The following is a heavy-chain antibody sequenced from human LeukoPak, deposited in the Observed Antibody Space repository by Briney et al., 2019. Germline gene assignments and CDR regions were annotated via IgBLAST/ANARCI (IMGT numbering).Heavy chain of an antibody. CDR1: GYSISSGYY. CDR2: IYHSGST. J-gene: IGHJ5*02. CDR3: ARGLSSSWFFPNWFDP. V-gene: IGHV4-38-2*02. D-gene: IGHD6-13*01. Sequence: SETLSLTCTVSGYSISSGYYWGWIRQPPGKGLEWIGSIYHSGSTYYNPSLKSRVTISVDTSKNQFSLKLSSVTAADTAVYYCARGLSSSWFFPNWFDPWGQGTLVTVSS.